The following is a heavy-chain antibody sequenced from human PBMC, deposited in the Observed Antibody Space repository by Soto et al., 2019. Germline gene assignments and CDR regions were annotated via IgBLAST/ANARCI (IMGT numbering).Heavy chain of an antibody. CDR3: AREETAWPLAYGLDV. J-gene: IGHJ6*02. Sequence: GGSLRFSCEASGFSFSTYSIHWVRQAPGKGLEWVSSIGRRSDIYYADSVKGRFTISRDNAKNSVSLQVNSLRDEDTAVYYCAREETAWPLAYGLDVWGQGTTVTVSS. V-gene: IGHV3-21*01. D-gene: IGHD2-21*02. CDR2: IGRRSDI. CDR1: GFSFSTYS.